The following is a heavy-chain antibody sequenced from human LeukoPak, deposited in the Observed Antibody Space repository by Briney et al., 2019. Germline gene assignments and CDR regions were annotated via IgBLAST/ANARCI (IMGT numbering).Heavy chain of an antibody. D-gene: IGHD2-2*01. J-gene: IGHJ4*02. V-gene: IGHV4-59*08. CDR2: IYDRGST. CDR3: ATIGYCISSRCKYYFDY. CDR1: GGSINSYY. Sequence: SETLSLTCIVSGGSINSYYWSWIRQPPGKGLEWIGYIYDRGSTSYNPSLQSRVTISVDTSKNQFSLKLRSVTAADTAVYYCATIGYCISSRCKYYFDYWGQGALVTVSS.